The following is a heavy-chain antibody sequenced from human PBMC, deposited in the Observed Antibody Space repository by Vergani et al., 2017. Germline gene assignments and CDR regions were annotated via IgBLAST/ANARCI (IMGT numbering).Heavy chain of an antibody. J-gene: IGHJ4*02. CDR3: ACYDYVWGSYRCDY. CDR2: ISDSGGST. Sequence: EVQLLESGGGLVQPGGSLRLSCAASGFTFSSYAMSWVRQAPGKGLEWVSAISDSGGSTYYADSVKGQFTIYRDNSKNTLYLQMNSLRAEDTAVYYCACYDYVWGSYRCDYWGQGTLVTVSS. V-gene: IGHV3-23*01. D-gene: IGHD3-16*02. CDR1: GFTFSSYA.